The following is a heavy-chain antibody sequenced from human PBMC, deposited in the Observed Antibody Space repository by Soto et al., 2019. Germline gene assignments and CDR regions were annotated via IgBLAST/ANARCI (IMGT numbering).Heavy chain of an antibody. Sequence: ASVKVSCAASGYSFTSYAMHWVRQAPGQRLEWMGWINAGNGNTKYSQKFQGRVTITRDTSASTAYMELSSLRSEDTAVYYCVSAGDYYYGMDVWGQGTTVTV. CDR2: INAGNGNT. D-gene: IGHD6-19*01. J-gene: IGHJ6*02. CDR3: VSAGDYYYGMDV. V-gene: IGHV1-3*01. CDR1: GYSFTSYA.